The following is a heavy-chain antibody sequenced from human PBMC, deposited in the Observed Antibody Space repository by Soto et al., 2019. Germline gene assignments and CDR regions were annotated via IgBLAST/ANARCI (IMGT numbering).Heavy chain of an antibody. CDR1: GFTFSSYG. V-gene: IGHV3-33*01. J-gene: IGHJ6*02. D-gene: IGHD2-2*01. CDR2: IWYDGSNK. CDR3: ARNSYQPAIEYYYYGMDV. Sequence: GGSLRLSCAASGFTFSSYGMHWVRQAPGKGLEWVAVIWYDGSNKYYADSVKGRFTISRDNSKNTLYLQMNSLRAEDTAVYYCARNSYQPAIEYYYYGMDVWGQGTTVTVSS.